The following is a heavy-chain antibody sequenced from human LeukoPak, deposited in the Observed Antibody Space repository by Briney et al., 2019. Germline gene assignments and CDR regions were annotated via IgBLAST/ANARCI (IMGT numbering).Heavy chain of an antibody. CDR3: ARGPPPRGYSYGYGYEDY. Sequence: SVKVSCKASGGTFSSYTISWVRQAPGQGLEWMGRIIPILGIANCAQKFQGRVTITADKSTSTAYMELSSLRSEDTAVYYCARGPPPRGYSYGYGYEDYWGQGTLVTVPS. CDR1: GGTFSSYT. CDR2: IIPILGIA. D-gene: IGHD5-18*01. J-gene: IGHJ4*02. V-gene: IGHV1-69*02.